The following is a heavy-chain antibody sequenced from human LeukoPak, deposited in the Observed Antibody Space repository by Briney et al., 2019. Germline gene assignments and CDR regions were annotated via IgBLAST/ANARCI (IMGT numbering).Heavy chain of an antibody. D-gene: IGHD2-2*01. Sequence: PGGSLRLSCAASGFTFSSYSMNWVRQAPGKGLEWVSSIRSSSSYIYYADSVKGRFTISRDNAKNSLYLQMNSLRAEDTAVYYCARDWEDIVVVPFDPWGQGTLVTVSS. CDR2: IRSSSSYI. CDR1: GFTFSSYS. CDR3: ARDWEDIVVVPFDP. J-gene: IGHJ5*02. V-gene: IGHV3-21*01.